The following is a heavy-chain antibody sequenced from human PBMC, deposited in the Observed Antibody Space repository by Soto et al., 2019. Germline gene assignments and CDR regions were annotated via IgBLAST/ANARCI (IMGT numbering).Heavy chain of an antibody. CDR1: SGSMSSEDYY. CDR2: IYYSGST. J-gene: IGHJ3*02. D-gene: IGHD3-16*01. V-gene: IGHV4-30-4*01. CDR3: ATRTNYDYVWGSPRGAFDI. Sequence: VSLTCTVSSGSMSSEDYYWGWIRQPPEKCLEWIGYIYYSGSTYYNPSLKSRVTISVDTSKNQFSLKLSSVTAADTAVYYCATRTNYDYVWGSPRGAFDIWGQPTMVTVSS.